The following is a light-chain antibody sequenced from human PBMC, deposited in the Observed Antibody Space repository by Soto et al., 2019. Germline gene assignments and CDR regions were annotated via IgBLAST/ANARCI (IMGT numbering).Light chain of an antibody. J-gene: IGKJ5*01. CDR3: QQGDSTPIT. Sequence: DIQMTQSPSSLSASLGDRVAITCRASQSISSYLNWYQQKPGKAPKVLIYAASNMQSGVPSRFSGSGSGTDFALTISSLQPEDFATYYCQQGDSTPITFGQGTRLEIK. V-gene: IGKV1-39*01. CDR2: AAS. CDR1: QSISSY.